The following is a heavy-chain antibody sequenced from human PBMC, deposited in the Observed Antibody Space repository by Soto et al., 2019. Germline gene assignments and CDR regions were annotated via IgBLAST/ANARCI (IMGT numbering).Heavy chain of an antibody. Sequence: GGSLSLSCAASGLNFSSYAMSWVRQAPGKGLEWVSAISGSGGSTYYADSVKGRFTISRDNSKNTLYLQMNSLRAEDTAVYYCARLFGVVIIPPGYRGQGTLVTVSS. V-gene: IGHV3-23*01. J-gene: IGHJ4*02. D-gene: IGHD3-3*01. CDR1: GLNFSSYA. CDR3: ARLFGVVIIPPGY. CDR2: ISGSGGST.